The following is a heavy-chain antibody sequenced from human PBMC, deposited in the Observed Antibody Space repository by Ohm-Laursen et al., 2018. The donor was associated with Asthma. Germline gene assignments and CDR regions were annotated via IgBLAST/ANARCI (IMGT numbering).Heavy chain of an antibody. CDR2: ISSSGSTI. CDR3: ASEIAETRAFDI. CDR1: GFTFSDYY. Sequence: GSLRLSCSASGFTFSDYYMSWIRQAPGKGLEWVSYISSSGSTIYYADSVKGRFTISRDNAKNSLYLQINSLRAEDTAVYYCASEIAETRAFDIWGQGTMVTVSS. V-gene: IGHV3-11*01. D-gene: IGHD3-22*01. J-gene: IGHJ3*02.